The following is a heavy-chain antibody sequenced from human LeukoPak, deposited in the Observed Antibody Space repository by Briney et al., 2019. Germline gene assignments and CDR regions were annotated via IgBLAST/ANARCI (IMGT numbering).Heavy chain of an antibody. CDR2: ISSSGSTI. Sequence: GGSLRLSCAASGFTFSSYEMNWVRQAPGKGLEWVSYISSSGSTIYYADSVKGRFTISRDNAKNSLYLQMNSLRAEDTAVYYCARDPRSGGSDYWGQGTLVTVSS. J-gene: IGHJ4*02. D-gene: IGHD1-26*01. CDR1: GFTFSSYE. CDR3: ARDPRSGGSDY. V-gene: IGHV3-48*03.